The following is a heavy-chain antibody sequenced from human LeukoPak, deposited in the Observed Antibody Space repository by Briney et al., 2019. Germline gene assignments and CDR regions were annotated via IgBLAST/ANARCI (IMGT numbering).Heavy chain of an antibody. Sequence: SVKASCKASGGTFSSYAISWVRQAPGQGLEWMGGIIPIFGTANYAQKFQGRVTITADESTSTAYMELSSLRSEDTAVYYCAGLFPPGSAFDIWGQGTMVTVSS. CDR3: AGLFPPGSAFDI. J-gene: IGHJ3*02. CDR2: IIPIFGTA. CDR1: GGTFSSYA. D-gene: IGHD3-10*02. V-gene: IGHV1-69*01.